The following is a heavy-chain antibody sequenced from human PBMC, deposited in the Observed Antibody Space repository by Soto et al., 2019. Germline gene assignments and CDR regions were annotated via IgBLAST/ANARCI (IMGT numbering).Heavy chain of an antibody. D-gene: IGHD3-22*01. CDR1: GYTFTDYY. Sequence: ASVKVSCKASGYTFTDYYVHWVRQAPGQGLEWMGWINPNSGGTKSAQKFQGRVTMTRDTSISTAYMELSRLRSDDTAVYYCARRKGDYYDSSGYHYYFDYWGQGTLVTVTS. CDR2: INPNSGGT. V-gene: IGHV1-2*02. CDR3: ARRKGDYYDSSGYHYYFDY. J-gene: IGHJ4*02.